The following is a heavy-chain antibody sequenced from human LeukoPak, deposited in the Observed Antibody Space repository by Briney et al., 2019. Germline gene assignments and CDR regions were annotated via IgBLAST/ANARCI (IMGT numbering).Heavy chain of an antibody. D-gene: IGHD5-24*01. V-gene: IGHV4-59*01. J-gene: IGHJ3*02. CDR2: IYDRST. CDR3: GGRLWRRDGYNVSACDI. Sequence: SETLSLTWTVSGGSISSYYWSWVRQPPEKGLELIGYIYDRSTNYNPSLKSRVPISVDTSKNQFAPKLSSATGGETGVYYSGGRLWRRDGYNVSACDIWGQGTMVTVSS. CDR1: GGSISSYY.